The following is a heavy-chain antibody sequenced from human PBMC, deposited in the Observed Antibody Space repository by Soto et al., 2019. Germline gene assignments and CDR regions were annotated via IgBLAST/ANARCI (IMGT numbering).Heavy chain of an antibody. V-gene: IGHV3-23*01. CDR1: GFTFSSYA. D-gene: IGHD3-22*01. Sequence: PGGSLRLSCAASGFTFSSYAMSWVRQAPGKGLEWASAISGSGGSTYYADSVKGRFTIPRDNSKNTLYLQMNSLRAEDTAVYYCAKDWGYYYDSSGYPGAYWGQGTLVTVS. CDR3: AKDWGYYYDSSGYPGAY. J-gene: IGHJ4*02. CDR2: ISGSGGST.